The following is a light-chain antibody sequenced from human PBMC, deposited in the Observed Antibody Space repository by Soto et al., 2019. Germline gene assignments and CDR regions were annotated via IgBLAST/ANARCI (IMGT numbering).Light chain of an antibody. CDR1: SSDVGGYKH. J-gene: IGLJ2*01. Sequence: QSALTQPASVSGSPGQSITISCTGTSSDVGGYKHVAWYQQYPGKAPKIIIFEVSDRPSGVSNRFSGSKSGNTASLSISGLQPEDEADYYCSSYKSGATLVFGGGTKVTVL. CDR3: SSYKSGATLV. CDR2: EVS. V-gene: IGLV2-14*01.